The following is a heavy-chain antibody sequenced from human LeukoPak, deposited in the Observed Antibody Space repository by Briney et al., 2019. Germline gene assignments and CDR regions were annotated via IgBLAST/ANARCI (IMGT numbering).Heavy chain of an antibody. D-gene: IGHD2-21*01. CDR3: AKDSIDVIAVYYFDY. CDR1: GFTFNNYV. V-gene: IGHV3-23*01. J-gene: IGHJ4*02. CDR2: ISGSGGGA. Sequence: GESLKISCAASGFTFNNYVMSWVRQSPGKGLECVSAISGSGGGAYYANSVKGRFTISRDNSKNTLYLQMNSLRAEDTAVYYCAKDSIDVIAVYYFDYWGQGTLVTVSS.